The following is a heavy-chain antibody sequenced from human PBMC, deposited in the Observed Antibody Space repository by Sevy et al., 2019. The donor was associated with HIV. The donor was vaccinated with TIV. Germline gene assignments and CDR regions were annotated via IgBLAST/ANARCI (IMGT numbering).Heavy chain of an antibody. D-gene: IGHD4-17*01. V-gene: IGHV3-30-3*01. CDR1: GFTFSSYA. CDR3: ARDLGSNDYGDYEDY. J-gene: IGHJ4*02. CDR2: ISYDGSNK. Sequence: GSLRLSCAASGFTFSSYAMHWVRQAPGKGLEWVAVISYDGSNKYYADSVKGRFTISRDNSKNTLYLQMNSLRAEDTAVYYCARDLGSNDYGDYEDYWGQGTLVTVSS.